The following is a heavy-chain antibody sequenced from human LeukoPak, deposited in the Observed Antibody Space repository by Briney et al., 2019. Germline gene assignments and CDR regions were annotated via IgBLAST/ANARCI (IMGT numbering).Heavy chain of an antibody. Sequence: ASVKVSCKASGGTFGSYAISWVRQAPGQGLEWMGRIIPILGIANYAQKFQGRVTITADKSTSTAYMELSSLRSEDTAVYYCAVGGYDFWSGPTPHQWGQGALVTVSS. D-gene: IGHD3-3*01. J-gene: IGHJ4*02. CDR3: AVGGYDFWSGPTPHQ. V-gene: IGHV1-69*04. CDR2: IIPILGIA. CDR1: GGTFGSYA.